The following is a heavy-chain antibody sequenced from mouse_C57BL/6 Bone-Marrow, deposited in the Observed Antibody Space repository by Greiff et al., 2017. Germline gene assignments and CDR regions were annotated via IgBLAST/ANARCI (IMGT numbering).Heavy chain of an antibody. Sequence: QVQLQQPGAELVKPGASVKLSCKASGYTFTSYWMHWVKQRPGQGLEWIGMIPPNSGSTNYNEKFKSKATLTVDKSSSTAYMQLSSLTSEDSAVYYCARLGDGYYDAMDYWGQGTSVTVSS. CDR1: GYTFTSYW. V-gene: IGHV1-64*01. J-gene: IGHJ4*01. CDR2: IPPNSGST. D-gene: IGHD2-3*01. CDR3: ARLGDGYYDAMDY.